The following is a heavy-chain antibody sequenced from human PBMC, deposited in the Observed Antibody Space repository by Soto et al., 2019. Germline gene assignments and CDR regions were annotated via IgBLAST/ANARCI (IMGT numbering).Heavy chain of an antibody. V-gene: IGHV3-11*06. CDR2: ISGTKSFT. CDR1: GFTFSDYY. D-gene: IGHD5-18*01. CDR3: ARDQPGYSYGYGLGY. J-gene: IGHJ4*02. Sequence: LRLSCAASGFTFSDYYMSWILQAPGKGLEIVSYISGTKSFTDYADSVKGRFTISRDNAKNSLYLQMNSLRAEDTAVYYCARDQPGYSYGYGLGYWGQGTLVTVSS.